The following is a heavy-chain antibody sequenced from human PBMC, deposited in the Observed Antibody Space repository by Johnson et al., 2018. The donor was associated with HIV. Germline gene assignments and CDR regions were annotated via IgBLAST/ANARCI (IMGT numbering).Heavy chain of an antibody. J-gene: IGHJ3*02. V-gene: IGHV3-13*01. CDR1: GFTFSSYD. CDR3: ARDRSKGGAFDI. D-gene: IGHD2/OR15-2a*01. Sequence: HLLEPRGGLVQPRRSLPLSCAASGFTFSSYDLHWVRQATGTGLEWVSAIGTAGDTYYPGSVKGRFTISRENAKNSLYLQMNSLRAGDTAVYYCARDRSKGGAFDIWGQGTMVTVSS. CDR2: IGTAGDT.